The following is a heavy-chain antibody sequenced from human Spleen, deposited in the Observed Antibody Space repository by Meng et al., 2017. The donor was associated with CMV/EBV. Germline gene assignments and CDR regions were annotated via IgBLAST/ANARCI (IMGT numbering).Heavy chain of an antibody. CDR2: ISTYNGNT. Sequence: ASVKVSCKASGYTFSRTGISWVRQAPGQGLEWMGWISTYNGNTKSAQKLQDRVTMTTDTSTSTAYMELRNLRSDDTAVYYCARGDYDFHPWGQGTLVTVSS. J-gene: IGHJ5*02. V-gene: IGHV1-18*01. D-gene: IGHD3-3*01. CDR3: ARGDYDFHP. CDR1: GYTFSRTG.